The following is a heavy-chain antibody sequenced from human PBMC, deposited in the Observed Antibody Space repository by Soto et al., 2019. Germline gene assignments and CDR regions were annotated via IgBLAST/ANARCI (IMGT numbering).Heavy chain of an antibody. J-gene: IGHJ3*02. D-gene: IGHD6-19*01. CDR2: IDQSRGEK. Sequence: HPGGSLRLSYAASEFTFSDYWMAWVRQAPGKGLEWVANIDQSRGEKHYVDSVKGRFTISRDNAKNSLYLQMNSLRAEDTAVYYFARDFSQQWLVQLSYAFDIWGQGTMVTVSS. CDR1: EFTFSDYW. V-gene: IGHV3-7*01. CDR3: ARDFSQQWLVQLSYAFDI.